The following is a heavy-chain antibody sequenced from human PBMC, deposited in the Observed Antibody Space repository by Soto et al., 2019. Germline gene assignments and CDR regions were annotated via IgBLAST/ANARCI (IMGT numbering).Heavy chain of an antibody. D-gene: IGHD6-19*01. CDR2: IYYDGTT. Sequence: QVQLQESCPGLVKPSYTVSLTCTVSGGSVSHYSWTWVRRPPGKGLEWIAYIYYDGTTNYNPSLKSRVTISLDTSKNPFSLRLTSVNAADTAGYYCARGRHWLDYWGQGTLLTVSS. J-gene: IGHJ4*02. CDR3: ARGRHWLDY. V-gene: IGHV4-59*02. CDR1: GGSVSHYS.